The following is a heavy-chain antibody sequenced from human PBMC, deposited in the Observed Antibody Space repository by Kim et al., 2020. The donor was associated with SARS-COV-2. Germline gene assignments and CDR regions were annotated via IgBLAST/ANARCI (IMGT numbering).Heavy chain of an antibody. D-gene: IGHD6-19*01. CDR1: GGSFSGYY. J-gene: IGHJ5*02. CDR2: INHSGST. Sequence: SETLSLTCAVYGGSFSGYYWSWIRQPPGKGLEWIGEINHSGSTNYNPSLKSRVTISVDTSKNQFSLKLSSVTAADTAVYYCARGRYSSGWYPWFDPLGQG. V-gene: IGHV4-34*01. CDR3: ARGRYSSGWYPWFDP.